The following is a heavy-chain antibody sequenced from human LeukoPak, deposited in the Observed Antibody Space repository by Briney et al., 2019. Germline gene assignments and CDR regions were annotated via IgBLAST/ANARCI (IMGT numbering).Heavy chain of an antibody. CDR1: GGSISSYY. V-gene: IGHV4-59*01. CDR2: IYYNGST. CDR3: ARAPQQWLIDY. D-gene: IGHD6-19*01. Sequence: SETLSLTCTVSGGSISSYYWSWIRQPPGKGLEWIGYIYYNGSTNYNPSLKSRVTISVDTSKNQFSLKLSSVTAADTAVYYCARAPQQWLIDYWGQGTLVTVSS. J-gene: IGHJ4*02.